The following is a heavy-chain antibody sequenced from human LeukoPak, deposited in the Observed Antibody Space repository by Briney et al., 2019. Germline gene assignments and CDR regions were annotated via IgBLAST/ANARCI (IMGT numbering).Heavy chain of an antibody. CDR1: GGSISSSSYY. D-gene: IGHD3-10*01. Sequence: ETLSLTCTVSGGSISSSSYYWGWIRQPPGKGLEWVSVIFTSGTTYYADSVKGRFTISRDNSKNTLYLQMISLRAEDTAVYYCARAWNYGSGSIDHWGQGTLVTVSS. J-gene: IGHJ5*02. V-gene: IGHV3-53*01. CDR3: ARAWNYGSGSIDH. CDR2: IFTSGTT.